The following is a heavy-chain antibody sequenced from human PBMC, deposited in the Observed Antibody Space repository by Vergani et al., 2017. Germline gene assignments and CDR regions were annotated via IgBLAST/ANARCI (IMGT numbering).Heavy chain of an antibody. CDR1: GGSFNAYY. D-gene: IGHD6-6*01. CDR3: ARGNRIAARRLNYFDY. V-gene: IGHV4-34*01. J-gene: IGHJ4*02. Sequence: QVQLQQWGAGLLKPSETLSLTCAVYGGSFNAYYWNWIRQPPGKGLEWSGEINHSGNNNYNPSLKSRVTMSVHTSKNQFSLKLRSVTAADTAVYFCARGNRIAARRLNYFDYWGQGALVTVSS. CDR2: INHSGNN.